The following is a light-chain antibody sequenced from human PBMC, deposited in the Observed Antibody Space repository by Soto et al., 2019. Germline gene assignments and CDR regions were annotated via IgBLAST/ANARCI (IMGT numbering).Light chain of an antibody. CDR2: GAS. CDR1: QSVSSN. V-gene: IGKV3-15*01. J-gene: IGKJ1*01. Sequence: ETVMTQSPATLSVAPGERARLSCRASQSVSSNLAWYQQRLGQTPRLLISGASTRATGIPARFSGSVSGTEFILTISSLQSEDFAIYYCQQYNNWPRTLGQGTKVDIK. CDR3: QQYNNWPRT.